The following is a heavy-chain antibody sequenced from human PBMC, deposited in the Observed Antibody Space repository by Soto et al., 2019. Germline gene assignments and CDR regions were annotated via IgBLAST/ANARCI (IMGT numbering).Heavy chain of an antibody. CDR1: GFGFSSYG. CDR2: IWNDGSKR. V-gene: IGHV3-33*01. Sequence: QVQLMESGGGVVQPGRSLRLSCAASGFGFSSYGMHCVRQAPGKGLEWVALIWNDGSKRYYADSVRGRFTISRDNSRNTLHLEKNSLRAEETAVYYCVGVFDTYYCDSWGLGTLVTVSS. D-gene: IGHD3-9*01. CDR3: VGVFDTYYCDS. J-gene: IGHJ4*02.